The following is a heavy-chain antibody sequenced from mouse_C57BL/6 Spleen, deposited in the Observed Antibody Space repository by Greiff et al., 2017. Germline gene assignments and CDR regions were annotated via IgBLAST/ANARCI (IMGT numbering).Heavy chain of an antibody. J-gene: IGHJ4*01. CDR3: ARMFYDYGYAMDY. V-gene: IGHV1-80*01. D-gene: IGHD2-4*01. CDR1: GYAFSSYW. CDR2: IYPGDGDT. Sequence: QVQLQQSGAELVKPGASVKISCKASGYAFSSYWMNWVKQRPGKGLEWIGQIYPGDGDTNYNGKFKGKATLTADKSSSTAYMQLSSLTSEDSAVYFCARMFYDYGYAMDYWGQGTSVTVSS.